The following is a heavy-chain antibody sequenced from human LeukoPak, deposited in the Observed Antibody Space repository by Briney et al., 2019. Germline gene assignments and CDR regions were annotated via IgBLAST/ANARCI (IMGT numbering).Heavy chain of an antibody. CDR1: GYTFTGYY. J-gene: IGHJ3*02. V-gene: IGHV1-2*06. D-gene: IGHD3-22*01. CDR2: INPNSGGT. CDR3: ARDLITMIVGTYAFDI. Sequence: SVKVSCKASGYTFTGYYMHWVRQAPGQGLEWMGRINPNSGGTNYAQKFQGRVTMTRDTPISTAYMELSRLRADDTAVYYCARDLITMIVGTYAFDIWGQGTMVTVSS.